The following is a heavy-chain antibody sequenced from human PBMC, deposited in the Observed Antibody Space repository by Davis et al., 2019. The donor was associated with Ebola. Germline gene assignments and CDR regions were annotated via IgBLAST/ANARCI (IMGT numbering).Heavy chain of an antibody. Sequence: SLTLSCAVSGFTFDDYAMHWVRQAPGKGLEWVSGISWNSGSIGYADSVKGRFTISRDNAKNSLYLQMNSLRAEDTALYYCAKDFNWNYPAFDIWGQGTMVTVSS. CDR2: ISWNSGSI. V-gene: IGHV3-9*01. CDR1: GFTFDDYA. J-gene: IGHJ3*02. D-gene: IGHD1-7*01. CDR3: AKDFNWNYPAFDI.